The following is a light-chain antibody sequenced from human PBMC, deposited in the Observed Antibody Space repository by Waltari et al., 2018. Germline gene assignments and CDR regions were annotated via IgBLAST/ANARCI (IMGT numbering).Light chain of an antibody. Sequence: QSALTQPASVSRSPGQPITISCTGTSSAVGRYNYVSWYHQHPGKAPKLLIYDVSNRPSGVPSRFSGSKSGNTASLTISGLQAADEAHYYCNSYASNSNGLFGGGTKLTIL. J-gene: IGLJ2*01. V-gene: IGLV2-14*03. CDR1: SSAVGRYNY. CDR2: DVS. CDR3: NSYASNSNGL.